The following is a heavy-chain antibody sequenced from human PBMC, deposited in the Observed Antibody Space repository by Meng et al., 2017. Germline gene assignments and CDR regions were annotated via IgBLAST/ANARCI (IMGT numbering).Heavy chain of an antibody. CDR2: IYYSGST. Sequence: VQLQESGPGRVKPSKTLSLTCTVSGGSISSGGYYWSWIRQHPGKGLEWIGYIYYSGSTYYNPSLKSRVTISVDTSKNQFSLKLSSVTAAHTAVYYCASYYGSGPNWFDPWGQGTLVTVSS. CDR3: ASYYGSGPNWFDP. J-gene: IGHJ5*02. D-gene: IGHD3-10*01. CDR1: GGSISSGGYY. V-gene: IGHV4-31*03.